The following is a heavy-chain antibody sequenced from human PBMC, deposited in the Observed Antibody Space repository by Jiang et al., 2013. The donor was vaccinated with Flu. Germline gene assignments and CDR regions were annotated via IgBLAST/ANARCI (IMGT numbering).Heavy chain of an antibody. J-gene: IGHJ4*02. Sequence: SFQGHITISAAKSISTAYLQWSSLKASDTAMYYCARPHSSSWFYFDSWGQGTLVTVSS. D-gene: IGHD6-13*01. V-gene: IGHV5-51*01. CDR3: ARPHSSSWFYFDS.